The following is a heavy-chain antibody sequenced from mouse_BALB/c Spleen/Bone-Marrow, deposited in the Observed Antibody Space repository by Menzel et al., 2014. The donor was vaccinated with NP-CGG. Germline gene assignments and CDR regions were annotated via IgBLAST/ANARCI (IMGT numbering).Heavy chain of an antibody. Sequence: QVQLQQSGPGLVAPSQSLSITCTVSGFSLTTYGVHWVRQPPGKGLEWLGVIWAGGSTNYTSALMSRLSINKDNSKSQVFLKMNSLQTDDTAMYYCARGVRHFDYWGQGTTLTVSS. V-gene: IGHV2-9*02. J-gene: IGHJ2*01. CDR3: ARGVRHFDY. CDR2: IWAGGST. CDR1: GFSLTTYG.